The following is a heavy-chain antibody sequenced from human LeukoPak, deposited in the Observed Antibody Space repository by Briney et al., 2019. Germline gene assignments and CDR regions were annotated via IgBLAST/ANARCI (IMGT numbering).Heavy chain of an antibody. CDR2: ISSSSSYI. Sequence: PGGSLRLSCAASGFTFSSYSMNWVRQAPGKGLEGVSSISSSSSYIYYADSVKGRFTISRDNAKNSLYLQMNSLRAEDTAVYYCARDSVLRFLEWSYTGDYWGQGTLVTVSS. V-gene: IGHV3-21*01. CDR1: GFTFSSYS. J-gene: IGHJ4*02. D-gene: IGHD3-3*01. CDR3: ARDSVLRFLEWSYTGDY.